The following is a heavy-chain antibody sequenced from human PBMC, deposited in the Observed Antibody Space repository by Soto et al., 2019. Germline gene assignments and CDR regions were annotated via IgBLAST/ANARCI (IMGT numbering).Heavy chain of an antibody. Sequence: QVQLVQSGAEVKKHGSSVKVSCKASGGTFSSYTISWVRQSPGQGLEWMGRIIPILGIANHGQKFQGRVTITADKTTSTAYMERSSLRSEDTAVSYCASPTVTRDAFDIWGQGTMVTVSS. D-gene: IGHD4-17*01. J-gene: IGHJ3*02. V-gene: IGHV1-69*02. CDR2: IIPILGIA. CDR3: ASPTVTRDAFDI. CDR1: GGTFSSYT.